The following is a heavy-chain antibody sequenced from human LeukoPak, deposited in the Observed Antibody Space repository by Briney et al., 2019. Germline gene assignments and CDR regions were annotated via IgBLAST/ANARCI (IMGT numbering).Heavy chain of an antibody. CDR2: INHSGST. CDR1: GGSFSGYY. V-gene: IGHV4-34*01. CDR3: ARDYRNYYFDY. J-gene: IGHJ4*02. D-gene: IGHD1-26*01. Sequence: SETLSLTCAVYGGSFSGYYWSWIRQPPGKGLEWIGEINHSGSTNYNPSLKSRVTISVDTSKNQFSLKLSSVTAADTAVYYCARDYRNYYFDYWGQGTLVTVSS.